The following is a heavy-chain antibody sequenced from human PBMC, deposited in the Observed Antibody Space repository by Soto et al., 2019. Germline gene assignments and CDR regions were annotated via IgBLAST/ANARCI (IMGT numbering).Heavy chain of an antibody. Sequence: PGGSLRLSCAASGFTFDDYTMHWVRQAPGKGLEWVSLISWDGGSTYYADSVKGRFTISRDNSKNFLYLQMNSLRTEDTALYYCAKDTGKYSYGLNSGFDYWGQGTLVTVSS. CDR1: GFTFDDYT. CDR3: AKDTGKYSYGLNSGFDY. V-gene: IGHV3-43*01. D-gene: IGHD5-18*01. J-gene: IGHJ4*02. CDR2: ISWDGGST.